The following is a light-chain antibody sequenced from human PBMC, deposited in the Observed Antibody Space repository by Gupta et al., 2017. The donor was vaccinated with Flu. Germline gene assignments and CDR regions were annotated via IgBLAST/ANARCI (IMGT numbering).Light chain of an antibody. Sequence: DIVLTQSPDSLAVSLGERATISCRSSQSVLYSSNNKNYLAWYQQKPGQPPKLLIYWASTRESGVPDRFSGSGSGTDFTLTISSRQAEDVAVYYCQQYYSIPLYSFGQGTKLEIK. J-gene: IGKJ2*03. CDR2: WAS. V-gene: IGKV4-1*01. CDR1: QSVLYSSNNKNY. CDR3: QQYYSIPLYS.